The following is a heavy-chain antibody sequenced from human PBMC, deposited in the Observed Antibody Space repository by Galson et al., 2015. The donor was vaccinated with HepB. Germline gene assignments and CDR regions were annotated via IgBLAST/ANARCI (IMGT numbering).Heavy chain of an antibody. V-gene: IGHV1-2*02. J-gene: IGHJ4*02. CDR3: ASWSRKRDWGSNFDY. CDR1: GYTFTGYY. D-gene: IGHD7-27*01. Sequence: SVKVSCKASGYTFTGYYMHWVRQAPGQGLEWMGWINPNSGGTNYAQKFQGRVTMTRDTSASTAYMELSSLRSEDTAVYYCASWSRKRDWGSNFDYWGQGTLVTVSS. CDR2: INPNSGGT.